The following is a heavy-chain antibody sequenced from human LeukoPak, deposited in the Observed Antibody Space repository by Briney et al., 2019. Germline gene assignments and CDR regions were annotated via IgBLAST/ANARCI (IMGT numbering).Heavy chain of an antibody. CDR2: ISRSGSTK. D-gene: IGHD4-17*01. CDR1: GFTFSTSN. CDR3: ARGGYGDYEPNWFDP. V-gene: IGHV3-48*03. J-gene: IGHJ5*02. Sequence: GGSLRLSCAVSGFTFSTSNLNWVRQAPGKGLEWVSFISRSGSTKYYADSVKGRFTISRDNAKNSLYLQMNSLRAEDTALYYCARGGYGDYEPNWFDPWGQGTLVTVSS.